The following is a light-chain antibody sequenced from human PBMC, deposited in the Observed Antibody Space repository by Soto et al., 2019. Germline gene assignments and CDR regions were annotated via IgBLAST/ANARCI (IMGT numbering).Light chain of an antibody. Sequence: EIVLTQSPATLSLSPRERDTISCRASQSVSSYLAWYQQKPGQAPRLLIYDASNRATGIPARFSGSGSGTDFTLTFSSLEPEDFAVYYCQQRSNWPPITFGQGTHWRL. CDR2: DAS. V-gene: IGKV3-11*01. CDR1: QSVSSY. J-gene: IGKJ5*01. CDR3: QQRSNWPPIT.